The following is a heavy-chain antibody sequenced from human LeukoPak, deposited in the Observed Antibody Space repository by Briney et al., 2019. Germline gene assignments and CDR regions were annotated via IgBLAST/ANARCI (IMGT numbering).Heavy chain of an antibody. CDR1: GFTFSSYA. CDR3: AKGEVFDYYYMDV. Sequence: GGSLRLSCAASGFTFSSYAMSWVRQAPGKGLEWVSAISGSGGSTYYADSVKGRFTISRDNSKNTLYLQMNSLRAEDTAVYCCAKGEVFDYYYMDVWGKGTTVTVSS. J-gene: IGHJ6*03. D-gene: IGHD3-3*01. V-gene: IGHV3-23*01. CDR2: ISGSGGST.